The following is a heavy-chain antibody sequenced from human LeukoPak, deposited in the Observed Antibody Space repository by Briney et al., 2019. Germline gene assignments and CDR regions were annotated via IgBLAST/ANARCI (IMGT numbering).Heavy chain of an antibody. CDR2: ISSSSSSYI. D-gene: IGHD3-16*02. J-gene: IGHJ4*02. V-gene: IGHV3-21*01. CDR1: GFTFSSYS. CDR3: ARDSSIGSDYIWGSYRLNYFDY. Sequence: GGSLRLSCAASGFTFSSYSMNWVRQAPGKGLEWVSSISSSSSSYIYYADSVKGRFTISRDNAKNSLYLQMNSLRAEDTAVYYCARDSSIGSDYIWGSYRLNYFDYWGQGTLVTVSS.